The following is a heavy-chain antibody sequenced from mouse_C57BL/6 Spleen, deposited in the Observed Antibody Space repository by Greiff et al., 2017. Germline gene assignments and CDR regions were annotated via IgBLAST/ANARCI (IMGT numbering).Heavy chain of an antibody. Sequence: QVHVKQPGAELVKPGASVKLSCKASGYTFTSYWMHWVKQRPGRGLEWIGRIDPNSGGTKYNEKFKSKATLTVDKPSSPAYMQLSSLTSEDSAVYYCATTVVVERGFDYWGQGTTLTVSS. CDR2: IDPNSGGT. J-gene: IGHJ2*01. CDR3: ATTVVVERGFDY. V-gene: IGHV1-72*01. CDR1: GYTFTSYW. D-gene: IGHD1-1*01.